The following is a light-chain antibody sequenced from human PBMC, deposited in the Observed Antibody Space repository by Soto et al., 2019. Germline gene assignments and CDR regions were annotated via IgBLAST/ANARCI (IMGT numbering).Light chain of an antibody. CDR1: QSIRSY. V-gene: IGKV1-39*01. CDR3: QQSYSAPWT. J-gene: IGKJ1*01. Sequence: DLQMTQSPSSLSASVGDRVTITCRASQSIRSYLNWYQQKPGKAPKVLIYGASSLESGVPSRFSGSGSGTQYTLTISNLQPEDFATYSCQQSYSAPWTFGQGTKVEIK. CDR2: GAS.